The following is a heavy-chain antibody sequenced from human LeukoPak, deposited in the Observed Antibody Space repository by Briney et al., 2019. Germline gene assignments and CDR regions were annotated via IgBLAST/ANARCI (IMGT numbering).Heavy chain of an antibody. Sequence: ASVKVSCKASGGTFSSYAISWVRQTPGQGLEWMGGIIPIFGTANYAQKLQGRVTISADESTSTAYMELSSLRSEDTAVYYCARNGATQFYYYGMDVWGQGTTVTVSS. V-gene: IGHV1-69*13. CDR2: IIPIFGTA. J-gene: IGHJ6*02. CDR1: GGTFSSYA. D-gene: IGHD1-26*01. CDR3: ARNGATQFYYYGMDV.